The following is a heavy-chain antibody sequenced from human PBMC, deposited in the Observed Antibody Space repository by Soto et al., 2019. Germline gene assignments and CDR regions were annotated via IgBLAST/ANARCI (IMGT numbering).Heavy chain of an antibody. D-gene: IGHD4-4*01. CDR1: GFTFSNYG. V-gene: IGHV3-33*01. CDR2: IWYDGSNT. CDR3: ARPPYSNYYYYYMEV. Sequence: ESGGGVVQPGRSLRLSCAASGFTFSNYGMHWVRQAPGKGLEWVAVIWYDGSNTYYADSVKGRFTISRDNSKNTLYLQMNSLRAEDTAVYYCARPPYSNYYYYYMEVWGKGTTVTVSS. J-gene: IGHJ6*03.